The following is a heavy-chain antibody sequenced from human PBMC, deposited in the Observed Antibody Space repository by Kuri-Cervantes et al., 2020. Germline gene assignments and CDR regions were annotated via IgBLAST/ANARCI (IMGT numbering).Heavy chain of an antibody. CDR2: IYPGDSDT. CDR1: GYSFPTYW. CDR3: ARLSGRGYENYYYYGMDF. D-gene: IGHD5-12*01. V-gene: IGHV5-51*01. Sequence: GGSLRLSCKGSGYSFPTYWIGWVRQMPGKGLEWMGIIYPGDSDTRYSPSFQGQVTISADKSISTAYLQWSSLKASDTAMYYCARLSGRGYENYYYYGMDFWGQGTTVTVSS. J-gene: IGHJ6*01.